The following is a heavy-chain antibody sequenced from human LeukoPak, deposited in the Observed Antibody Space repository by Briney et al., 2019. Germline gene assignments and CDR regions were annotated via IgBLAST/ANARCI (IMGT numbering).Heavy chain of an antibody. CDR2: ISWHGSTT. CDR1: GFTFDDYT. CDR3: AKDIGDSIGYNYFDS. V-gene: IGHV3-43*01. J-gene: IGHJ4*02. Sequence: GGSLRLSCAASGFTFDDYTMHWVRRAPGKGLEWVSVISWHGSTTKYADSVRGRFTISRDNRKKSLSLQMNSLRPEDTALYYCAKDIGDSIGYNYFDSWGQGTLVTVSS. D-gene: IGHD3-22*01.